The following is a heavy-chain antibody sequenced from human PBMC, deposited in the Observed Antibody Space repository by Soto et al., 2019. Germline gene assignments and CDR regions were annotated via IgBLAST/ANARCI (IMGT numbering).Heavy chain of an antibody. CDR1: GYNFVTYW. V-gene: IGHV5-51*01. J-gene: IGHJ4*02. CDR2: IYPGDSET. D-gene: IGHD3-10*01. Sequence: PGESLKISCKGSGYNFVTYWIGWVRQMPGKGLEWMGIIYPGDSETRYSPPFQGQVTISADKSISTAYLQWSSLEASDTAMYYCARTYYYSLGSYYVPDYWGPGALVTVSS. CDR3: ARTYYYSLGSYYVPDY.